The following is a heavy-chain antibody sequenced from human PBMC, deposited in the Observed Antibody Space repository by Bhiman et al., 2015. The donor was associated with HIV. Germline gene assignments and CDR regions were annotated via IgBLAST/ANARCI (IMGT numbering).Heavy chain of an antibody. CDR1: GFTFSSYG. D-gene: IGHD2-8*02. CDR3: AKSGLFVLVVYAPDVFDI. J-gene: IGHJ3*02. V-gene: IGHV3-30*18. Sequence: QVQLVESGGGVVQPGRSLRLSCAASGFTFSSYGMHWVRQAPGKGLEWVAVVSYDESNKYYADSVKGRFTISRDNSKNTLYLQMNSLRAEDSAVYYCAKSGLFVLVVYAPDVFDIWGQGTMVTVSS. CDR2: VSYDESNK.